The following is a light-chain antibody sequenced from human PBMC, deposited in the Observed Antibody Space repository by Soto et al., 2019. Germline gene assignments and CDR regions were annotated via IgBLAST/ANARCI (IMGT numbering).Light chain of an antibody. CDR2: AAS. J-gene: IGKJ2*01. Sequence: DIQVTQSPSSLSASVGDRVTITCRASQNIRTFLNWYQQKPGKPPNLLISAASTLHSGVPSRFSGSGSETEFTLAISSLPPEDSATYYCQQGYSSPYTFGQGTRLAIK. V-gene: IGKV1-39*01. CDR3: QQGYSSPYT. CDR1: QNIRTF.